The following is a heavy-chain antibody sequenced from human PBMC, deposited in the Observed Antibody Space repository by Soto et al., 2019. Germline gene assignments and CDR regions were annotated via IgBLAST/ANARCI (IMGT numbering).Heavy chain of an antibody. J-gene: IGHJ3*02. CDR3: ALTATNVYYYGSGSYSLEI. V-gene: IGHV4-61*01. CDR1: WVIVSPRRHH. Sequence: SQDLRLPCTVSWVIVSPRRHHVCWLRLPQGKGLEWIGYIYYSGSTNYNPSLKSRVTRSVDTSKNQFSLKLSSVTAADTAVYYFALTATNVYYYGSGSYSLEIFVRARMVT. D-gene: IGHD3-10*01. CDR2: IYYSGST.